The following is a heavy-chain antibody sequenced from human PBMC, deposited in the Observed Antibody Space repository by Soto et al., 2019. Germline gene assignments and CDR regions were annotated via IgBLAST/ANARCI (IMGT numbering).Heavy chain of an antibody. CDR2: IIPIFGTA. J-gene: IGHJ6*02. D-gene: IGHD6-19*01. CDR1: GGTFSSYA. Sequence: QVQLVQSGAEVKTPGSSVKVSCKASGGTFSSYAISWVRQAPGQGLEWMGGIIPIFGTANYAQKFQGRVTNTADESTNTAYMELSSLRSEDTAVYYCARDQGSRIAVAGYYYYDGMDVWGQGTKVTVSS. V-gene: IGHV1-69*01. CDR3: ARDQGSRIAVAGYYYYDGMDV.